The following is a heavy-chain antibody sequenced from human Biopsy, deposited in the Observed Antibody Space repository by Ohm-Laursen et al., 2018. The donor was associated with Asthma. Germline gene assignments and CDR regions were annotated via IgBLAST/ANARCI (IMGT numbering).Heavy chain of an antibody. V-gene: IGHV1-18*01. Sequence: ASVKVVCKTSGYTFNGAGITWVRQAPGQGLEWMGWISVYNGNTKVAQKLQDRVTMITDTSTSTAYMELRSLRSDDTAVYFCARAVDYSHYYGIDVWGQGTTVTVS. CDR1: GYTFNGAG. J-gene: IGHJ6*02. CDR2: ISVYNGNT. CDR3: ARAVDYSHYYGIDV. D-gene: IGHD3-10*01.